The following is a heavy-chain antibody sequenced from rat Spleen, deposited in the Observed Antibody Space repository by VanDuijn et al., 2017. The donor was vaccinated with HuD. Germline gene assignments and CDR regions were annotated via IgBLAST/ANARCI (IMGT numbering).Heavy chain of an antibody. V-gene: IGHV2-6*01. CDR2: ISSVGIT. CDR1: GFSLTSYH. CDR3: TGGQYTTDYYYEDWFAN. D-gene: IGHD1-6*01. J-gene: IGHJ3*01. Sequence: QVQLKESGPGLVQPSETLSLTCTVSGFSLTSYHVSWVRQPPGKGLEWIAAISSVGITYYNSALKSRLNISRDTSKSQVFLKMNSLQTEDTAIYFCTGGQYTTDYYYEDWFANWGQGTLVTVSS.